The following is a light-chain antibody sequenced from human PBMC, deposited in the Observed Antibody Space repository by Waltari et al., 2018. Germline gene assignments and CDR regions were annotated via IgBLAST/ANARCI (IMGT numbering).Light chain of an antibody. J-gene: IGKJ3*01. CDR2: GAS. CDR1: RSVSSTY. Sequence: EIVLTQSPGTLSLSPGERASLSCRASRSVSSTYLAWYQQKPGQAPRLLIYGASSRATGIPARFSVSGSGTDFTLTISSLEPEDFAVYYCQHRDHWPPDATFGPGTKVDI. CDR3: QHRDHWPPDAT. V-gene: IGKV3D-20*02.